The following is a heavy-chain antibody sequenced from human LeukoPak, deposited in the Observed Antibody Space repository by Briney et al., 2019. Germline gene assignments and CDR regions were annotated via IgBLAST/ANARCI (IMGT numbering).Heavy chain of an antibody. V-gene: IGHV1-69*13. CDR3: ARGKGYSYVYGTDY. D-gene: IGHD5-18*01. Sequence: SVKVSCTASGGTFSSYAISWVRQAPGQGLEWMGGIIPIFGTANYAQKFQGRVTITADESTNTAYMELSSLRSEDTAIYYCARGKGYSYVYGTDYWGQGTLVTVSS. CDR1: GGTFSSYA. J-gene: IGHJ4*02. CDR2: IIPIFGTA.